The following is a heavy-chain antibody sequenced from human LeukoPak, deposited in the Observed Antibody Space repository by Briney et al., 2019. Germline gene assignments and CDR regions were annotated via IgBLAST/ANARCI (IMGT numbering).Heavy chain of an antibody. D-gene: IGHD2-21*02. Sequence: QTGGSLRLSCAASGFTFSSYGMHWVRQAPGKGLEWVAVISYDGSNKYYTDSVKGRFTISRDNSKNTLYLQMDSLRAEDTAVYYCAKEAVVVTALDYWGQGTLVTVSS. CDR2: ISYDGSNK. V-gene: IGHV3-30*18. CDR3: AKEAVVVTALDY. CDR1: GFTFSSYG. J-gene: IGHJ4*02.